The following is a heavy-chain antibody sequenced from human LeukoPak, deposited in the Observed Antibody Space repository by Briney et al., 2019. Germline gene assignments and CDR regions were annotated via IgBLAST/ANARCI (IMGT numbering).Heavy chain of an antibody. V-gene: IGHV4-59*01. Sequence: SETLSLTCTVSGGSISSYYWSWIRQPPGKGLEWIGYIYYSGSTNYNPSLKSRVTISVDTSKNQFSLKLSSVTAADTAVYYCAREPIFSCGGDCYPLDAFDIWGQGTMVTVSS. CDR1: GGSISSYY. D-gene: IGHD2-21*01. CDR3: AREPIFSCGGDCYPLDAFDI. J-gene: IGHJ3*02. CDR2: IYYSGST.